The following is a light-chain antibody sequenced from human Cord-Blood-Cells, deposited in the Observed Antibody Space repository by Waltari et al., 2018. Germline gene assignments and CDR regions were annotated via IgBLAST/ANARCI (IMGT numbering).Light chain of an antibody. CDR1: SSDVGSYNL. J-gene: IGLJ2*01. CDR3: CSYAGSSTFVV. CDR2: EVS. Sequence: QSALTQPASVSGSPGQSITISCTGTSSDVGSYNLFSWYQQHPGKAPKLMIYEVSKRPSGVSNRFSDSKSGNTASLTISGLQAEDEADYYCCSYAGSSTFVVFGGGTKLTVL. V-gene: IGLV2-23*02.